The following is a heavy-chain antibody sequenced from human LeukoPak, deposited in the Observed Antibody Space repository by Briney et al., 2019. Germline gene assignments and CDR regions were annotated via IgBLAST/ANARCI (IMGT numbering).Heavy chain of an antibody. D-gene: IGHD6-13*01. Sequence: GSLRLSCAASGFTFDDYAMPWVRQPPGKGLEWIGYIYYSGTTNYNPSLKSRVTISVDTSKNQFSLKLSSVTAADTAVYYCARGVYIAAAQYAYWGQGTLVTVSS. CDR1: GFTFDDYA. CDR2: IYYSGTT. CDR3: ARGVYIAAAQYAY. V-gene: IGHV4-59*01. J-gene: IGHJ4*02.